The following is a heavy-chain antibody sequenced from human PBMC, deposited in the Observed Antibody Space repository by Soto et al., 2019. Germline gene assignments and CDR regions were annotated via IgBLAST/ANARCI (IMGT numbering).Heavy chain of an antibody. Sequence: PGGSLRLSCAASGFTFSDNGMHWVRQAPGKGLEWVASIWFEGSNKNYADSVKGRFTISRDSSKNTLSLQMNSLRGDDTAVYYCARGRDGYDHDAFDMWGQGTMVTVSS. J-gene: IGHJ3*02. D-gene: IGHD5-12*01. CDR2: IWFEGSNK. V-gene: IGHV3-33*01. CDR1: GFTFSDNG. CDR3: ARGRDGYDHDAFDM.